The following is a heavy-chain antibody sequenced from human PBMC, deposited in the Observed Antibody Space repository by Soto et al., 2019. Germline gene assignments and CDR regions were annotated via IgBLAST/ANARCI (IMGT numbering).Heavy chain of an antibody. CDR1: GGSISSYY. D-gene: IGHD3-10*01. V-gene: IGHV4-59*01. Sequence: SETLSLTCTVSGGSISSYYWSWIRQPPGKGLEWIGYIYYSGSTNYNPSLKSRVTISVDTSKNQFSLKLSSVTAADTAVYYCARVVGYYGSGTVWFDPWGQGTLVTVSS. CDR2: IYYSGST. J-gene: IGHJ5*02. CDR3: ARVVGYYGSGTVWFDP.